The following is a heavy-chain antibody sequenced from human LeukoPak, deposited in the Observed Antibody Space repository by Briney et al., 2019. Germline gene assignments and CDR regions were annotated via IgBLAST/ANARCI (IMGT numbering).Heavy chain of an antibody. V-gene: IGHV3-74*01. CDR1: GFTFRSYW. Sequence: GGSLRLSCAASGFTFRSYWMHWVRQAPGKGLLWVSRINSDGSTTSYADPVKGRFTISRDNAKNTLYLQMDSLRAEDTAVYYCVRDAYNILTAPYFDYWGQGTLVTVSS. D-gene: IGHD3-9*01. CDR3: VRDAYNILTAPYFDY. J-gene: IGHJ4*02. CDR2: INSDGSTT.